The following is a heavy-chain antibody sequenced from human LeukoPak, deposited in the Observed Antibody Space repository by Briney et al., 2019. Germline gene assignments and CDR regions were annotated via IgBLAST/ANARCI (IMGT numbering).Heavy chain of an antibody. D-gene: IGHD6-13*01. CDR2: ISYDGSNK. V-gene: IGHV3-30-3*01. CDR3: LLAAAGPFFDY. CDR1: GFTFSSYA. Sequence: PGGSLRPSCAASGFTFSSYAMHWVRQAPGKGLEWVAVISYDGSNKYYADSVKGRFTISRDNSKNTLYLQMNSLRAEDTAVYYCLLAAAGPFFDYWGQGTLVTVSS. J-gene: IGHJ4*02.